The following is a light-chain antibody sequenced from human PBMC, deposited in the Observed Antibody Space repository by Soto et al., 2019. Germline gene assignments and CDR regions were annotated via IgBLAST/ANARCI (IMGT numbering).Light chain of an antibody. V-gene: IGLV2-8*01. CDR2: EVT. CDR1: SSDVGANNY. J-gene: IGLJ1*01. CDR3: SSYAGTNRV. Sequence: QSALTQPPSASGSPGQSVTISCTGTSSDVGANNYVSWYLQHPGKAPKLMIYEVTKRPSGVPDRFSGSKSGNTASLTVSGLQAEDEADYYCSSYAGTNRVFGTGTKVTVL.